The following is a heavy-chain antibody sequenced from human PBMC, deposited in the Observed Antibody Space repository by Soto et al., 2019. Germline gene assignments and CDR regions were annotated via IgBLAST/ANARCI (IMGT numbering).Heavy chain of an antibody. CDR1: GFTFSSYW. Sequence: EVQLVESGGGLVQPGGSLRLSCAASGFTFSSYWMSWVRQAPGKGLEWVANIKQDGSEKYYVDSVKGRFTISRDNAKNSLYLQMNSLGAEDTAVDYCARETTVTTFDPWGQGTLVTVSS. CDR2: IKQDGSEK. J-gene: IGHJ5*02. V-gene: IGHV3-7*01. D-gene: IGHD4-17*01. CDR3: ARETTVTTFDP.